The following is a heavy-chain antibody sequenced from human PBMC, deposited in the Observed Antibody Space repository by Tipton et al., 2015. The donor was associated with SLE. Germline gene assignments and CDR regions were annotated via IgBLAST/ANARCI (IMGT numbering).Heavy chain of an antibody. CDR1: GGSISSYY. Sequence: TLSLTCTVSGGSISSYYWSWIRQPPGKGLEWIGYIYYSGSTYYNPSFKSRVTISVDTSKNQFSLKLSSVTAADTAVYYYARHEQQLVRGAFDYWGQGTLVTVSS. V-gene: IGHV4-59*12. J-gene: IGHJ4*02. CDR3: ARHEQQLVRGAFDY. D-gene: IGHD6-13*01. CDR2: IYYSGST.